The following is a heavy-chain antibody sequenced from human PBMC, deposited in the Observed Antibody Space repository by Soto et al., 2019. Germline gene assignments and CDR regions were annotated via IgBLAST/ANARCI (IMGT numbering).Heavy chain of an antibody. CDR3: AKDLVVVVPAANFRYYYYGMDV. CDR1: GFTFSSYG. D-gene: IGHD2-2*01. V-gene: IGHV3-30*18. CDR2: ISYDGSNK. Sequence: PGGSLRLSCAASGFTFSSYGMHWVRQAPGKGLEWVAVISYDGSNKYYADSVKGRFTISRDNSKNTLYLQMNSLRAEDTAVYYCAKDLVVVVPAANFRYYYYGMDVWGQGTTVTVSS. J-gene: IGHJ6*02.